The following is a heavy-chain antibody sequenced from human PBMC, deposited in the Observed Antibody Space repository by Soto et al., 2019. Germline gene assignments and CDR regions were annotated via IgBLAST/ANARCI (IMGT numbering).Heavy chain of an antibody. Sequence: GGALRLSCAASGFTFSIYWMHWVRQAPGKGLVSVRRINSDGSSTSYADSVKGRFTISRDNAKNTLYLQMNSLRAEDTAVYYCARGYYDFWSGYGHPPYYYGMDVWGQGTPVTVSS. V-gene: IGHV3-74*01. J-gene: IGHJ6*01. CDR2: INSDGSST. D-gene: IGHD3-3*01. CDR1: GFTFSIYW. CDR3: ARGYYDFWSGYGHPPYYYGMDV.